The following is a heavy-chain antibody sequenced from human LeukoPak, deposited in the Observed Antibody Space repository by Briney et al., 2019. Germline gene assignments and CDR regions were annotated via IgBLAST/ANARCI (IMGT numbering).Heavy chain of an antibody. CDR1: GGSISSSNW. V-gene: IGHV4-4*02. CDR2: IYHSGST. J-gene: IGHJ6*03. CDR3: ARGGYSSGRKYYYYMDV. D-gene: IGHD6-25*01. Sequence: SGTLSLTCAVSGGSISSSNWWSWVRQPPGKGLEWIGEIYHSGSTNYNPSLKSRVTMSVDTSKNQFSLKLSSVTAADTAVYYCARGGYSSGRKYYYYMDVWGKGTTVTISS.